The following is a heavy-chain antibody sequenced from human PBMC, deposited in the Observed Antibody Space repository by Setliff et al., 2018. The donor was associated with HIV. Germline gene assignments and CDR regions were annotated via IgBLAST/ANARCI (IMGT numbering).Heavy chain of an antibody. J-gene: IGHJ5*02. V-gene: IGHV4-4*07. CDR2: IYDSGAT. D-gene: IGHD3-10*01. CDR1: GGSFNNYH. CDR3: ARDRHYYGSGSYGP. Sequence: SETLSLTCTVSGGSFNNYHWSWIRQPAGKGLEWIGRIYDSGATNYKPSLKSRVSMSIDKSNNQFSLYLTSVTAADTAIYYCARDRHYYGSGSYGPWGQGILVTVSS.